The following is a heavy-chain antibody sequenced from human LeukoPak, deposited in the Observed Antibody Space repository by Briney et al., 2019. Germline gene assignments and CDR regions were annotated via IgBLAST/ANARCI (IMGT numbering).Heavy chain of an antibody. CDR1: GFNFRDHW. D-gene: IGHD6-19*01. Sequence: GGSLRLSCAASGFNFRDHWTDWVRQAPGKGLEWVGHIKTDGSETYYLDSLRGRFSISRDNTNNALYLQMNSLRVEDTAVYYCAKNNGWFHLAQWGQGTLVTVSS. J-gene: IGHJ4*02. CDR2: IKTDGSET. CDR3: AKNNGWFHLAQ. V-gene: IGHV3-7*03.